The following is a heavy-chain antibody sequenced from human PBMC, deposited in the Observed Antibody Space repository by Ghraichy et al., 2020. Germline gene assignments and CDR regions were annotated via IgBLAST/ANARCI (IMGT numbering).Heavy chain of an antibody. D-gene: IGHD3-10*01. Sequence: SGPTLVKPTQTLTLTCTFSGFSLSTSGVGVGWIRQPPGKALEWLALIYWDDDKRYSPSLKSRLTITKDTSKNQVVLTMTNMDPVDTATYYCAHNGHIRRTMVRGVTQYYFDYWGQGTLVTVSS. CDR1: GFSLSTSGVG. J-gene: IGHJ4*02. CDR3: AHNGHIRRTMVRGVTQYYFDY. V-gene: IGHV2-5*02. CDR2: IYWDDDK.